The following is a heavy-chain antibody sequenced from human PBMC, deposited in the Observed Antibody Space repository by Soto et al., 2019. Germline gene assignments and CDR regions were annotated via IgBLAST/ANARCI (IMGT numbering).Heavy chain of an antibody. D-gene: IGHD5-18*01. J-gene: IGHJ6*02. Sequence: SETLSLTCTVSGGSVSSSSYYWGWIRQPPGKGLEWIGSIYYSGSTYYNPSLKSRVTISVDTSKNQFSLKLSSVTAADTAVYYCACIFSGGYGYGFYYYGMDVWGQGTTVTVSS. CDR2: IYYSGST. CDR3: ACIFSGGYGYGFYYYGMDV. V-gene: IGHV4-39*01. CDR1: GGSVSSSSYY.